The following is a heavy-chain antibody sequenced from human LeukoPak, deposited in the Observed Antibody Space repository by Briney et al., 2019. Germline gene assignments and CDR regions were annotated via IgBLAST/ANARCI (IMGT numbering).Heavy chain of an antibody. Sequence: KTGGSLRLSCAASGFTFSYYYMSWIRQAPGKGLEWVSYISSDSSYTNYADSVKGRFTISRDNAKNSLYLQINSLRAEDTAIYYCAVGKCGGYWVSSGDNWGQGTLVTVSS. J-gene: IGHJ4*02. V-gene: IGHV3-11*03. CDR1: GFTFSYYY. CDR3: AVGKCGGYWVSSGDN. D-gene: IGHD2-21*01. CDR2: ISSDSSYT.